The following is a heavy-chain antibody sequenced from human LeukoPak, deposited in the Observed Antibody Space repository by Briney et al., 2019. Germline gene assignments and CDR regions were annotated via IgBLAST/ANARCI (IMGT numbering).Heavy chain of an antibody. CDR1: GFTFSDYY. CDR2: ISSSSSYT. J-gene: IGHJ3*02. V-gene: IGHV3-11*05. D-gene: IGHD3-22*01. Sequence: GGSLRLSCAASGFTFSDYYMSWIRQAPGKGLEWVSYISSSSSYTNYADSVKGRFTISRDNAKNSLHLQMNSLRAEDTAVYYCARETYYYDSSGYGSAFDIWGQGTMVTVSS. CDR3: ARETYYYDSSGYGSAFDI.